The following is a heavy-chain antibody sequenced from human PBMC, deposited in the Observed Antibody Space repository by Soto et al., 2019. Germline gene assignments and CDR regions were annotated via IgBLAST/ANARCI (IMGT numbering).Heavy chain of an antibody. D-gene: IGHD6-19*01. Sequence: QVQLQQWGAGLLKPSETLSLTCAVYGGSFSGYYWTWIRQHPGKGLEWIGQINHGGSTIYNPSLKSRVTMSIDTSKNQFSLRLTSVTAAETGVYYCARARGRSSGWGAYYYYGLDVWGQGTTVTVSS. CDR2: INHGGST. J-gene: IGHJ6*02. V-gene: IGHV4-34*01. CDR1: GGSFSGYY. CDR3: ARARGRSSGWGAYYYYGLDV.